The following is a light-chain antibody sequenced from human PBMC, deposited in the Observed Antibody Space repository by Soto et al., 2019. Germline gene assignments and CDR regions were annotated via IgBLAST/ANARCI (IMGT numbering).Light chain of an antibody. V-gene: IGLV2-14*01. CDR3: ISYTSSSTWV. CDR2: DVS. Sequence: QSALTQPASVSGSPGQSITISCTGTSSDVGGYNYVSWYQQHPGKVPKLMIYDVSNRPSGVSKRFSGSKSGNTASLTISGLQAEDEADYYCISYTSSSTWVFGGGTKLTVL. J-gene: IGLJ3*02. CDR1: SSDVGGYNY.